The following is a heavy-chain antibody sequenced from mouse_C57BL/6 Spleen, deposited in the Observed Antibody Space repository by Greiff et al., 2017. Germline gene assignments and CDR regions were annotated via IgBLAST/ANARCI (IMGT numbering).Heavy chain of an antibody. V-gene: IGHV1-81*01. D-gene: IGHD2-4*01. J-gene: IGHJ2*01. CDR1: GYTFTSYG. CDR3: ARGGDYDDGAYYFDY. CDR2: IYPRSGNT. Sequence: QVQLQQSGAELARPGASVKLSCKASGYTFTSYGISWVKQRTGQGLEWIGEIYPRSGNTYHNEKFKGKATLTADKSSSTAYMELRSLASEDSAVDFCARGGDYDDGAYYFDYWGQGTTLTVSS.